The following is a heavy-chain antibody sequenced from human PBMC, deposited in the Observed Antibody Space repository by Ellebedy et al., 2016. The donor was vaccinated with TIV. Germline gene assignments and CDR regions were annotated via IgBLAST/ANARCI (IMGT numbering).Heavy chain of an antibody. CDR2: IYPGDSDT. CDR1: GYSFTSYW. CDR3: ARPRYDSSGYLTY. Sequence: GGSLRLSXKGSGYSFTSYWIGWVRQMPGKGLEWMGIIYPGDSDTRYSPSFQGQVTISADKSISTAYLQWSSLKASDTAMYYCARPRYDSSGYLTYWGQGTLVTVSS. D-gene: IGHD3-22*01. V-gene: IGHV5-51*01. J-gene: IGHJ4*02.